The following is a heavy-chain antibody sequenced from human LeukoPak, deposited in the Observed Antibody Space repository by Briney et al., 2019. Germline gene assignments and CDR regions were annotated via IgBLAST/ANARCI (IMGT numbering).Heavy chain of an antibody. V-gene: IGHV5-51*01. Sequence: PGESLKISCKGSGYSFTSYWIGWVRQMPGKGLEWMGIIYPSDSDTRYSPSFQGQVTISADKSISTAYLQWSSLKASDTAMYYCARRTKQRDYYDSSGYSDYWGQGTLVTVSS. CDR1: GYSFTSYW. J-gene: IGHJ4*02. D-gene: IGHD3-22*01. CDR2: IYPSDSDT. CDR3: ARRTKQRDYYDSSGYSDY.